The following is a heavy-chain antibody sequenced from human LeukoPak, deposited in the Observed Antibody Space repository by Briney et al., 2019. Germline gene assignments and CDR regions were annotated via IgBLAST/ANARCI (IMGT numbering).Heavy chain of an antibody. CDR2: ISGSGGST. D-gene: IGHD2-15*01. CDR3: AKPAAYCSGGSCYFSAYYYGMDV. V-gene: IGHV3-23*01. Sequence: PGGSLRLSCAASGFTFGSYAMSWVRQAPGKGLEWVSAISGSGGSTYYADSVKGRFTISRDNSKNTLYLQMDSLRAEDTAVYYCAKPAAYCSGGSCYFSAYYYGMDVWGQGTTVTVSS. J-gene: IGHJ6*02. CDR1: GFTFGSYA.